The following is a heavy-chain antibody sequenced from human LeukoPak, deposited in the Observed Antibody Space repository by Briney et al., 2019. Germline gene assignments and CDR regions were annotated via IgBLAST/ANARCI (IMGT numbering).Heavy chain of an antibody. J-gene: IGHJ6*03. D-gene: IGHD3-9*01. V-gene: IGHV4-38-2*01. CDR1: GSFISSSYY. CDR3: ARHRYGPAYYMVV. Sequence: SETLSLTCALSGSFISSSYYWGWIRRAPGKGVEWIGSIYHSGSTYYNPSLQSRLTISLDTSKNQFSLKLYSVTAADTAVYYCARHRYGPAYYMVVWGKGTTVTVSS. CDR2: IYHSGST.